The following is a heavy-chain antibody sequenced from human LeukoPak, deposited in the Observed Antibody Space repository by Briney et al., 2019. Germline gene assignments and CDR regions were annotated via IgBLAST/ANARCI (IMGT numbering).Heavy chain of an antibody. V-gene: IGHV4-30-2*01. CDR3: ARFSPRAMGNYLDF. CDR2: IYPRGST. J-gene: IGHJ4*02. Sequence: LVKPTQTLTLTCTFSGFSLSTSGVGVGWIRQPPGKGLEWIGYIYPRGSTYYNPSLKSRVILSLDKSANQFSLNLSSVTAADTAVYYCARFSPRAMGNYLDFWGQGTLVTVSS. D-gene: IGHD7-27*01. CDR1: GFSLSTSGVG.